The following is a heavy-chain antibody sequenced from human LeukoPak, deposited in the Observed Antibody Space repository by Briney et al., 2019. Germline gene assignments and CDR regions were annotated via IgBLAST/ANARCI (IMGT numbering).Heavy chain of an antibody. CDR2: ISGSGGTT. V-gene: IGHV3-23*01. D-gene: IGHD6-6*01. Sequence: SGGSLRLSCAASGFSVSNNYMSWVRQAPGKGLEWVSVISGSGGTTYYADSVKGRFTISRDNSKNTLYLQTNSLRAEDTAVYYCARGASIAARSYYYYGMDVWGQGTTVTVSS. J-gene: IGHJ6*02. CDR3: ARGASIAARSYYYYGMDV. CDR1: GFSVSNNY.